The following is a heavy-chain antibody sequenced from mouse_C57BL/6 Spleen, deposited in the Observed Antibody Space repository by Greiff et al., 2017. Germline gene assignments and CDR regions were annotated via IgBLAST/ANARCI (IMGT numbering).Heavy chain of an antibody. CDR3: ARGNDYYFAY. V-gene: IGHV1-69*01. Sequence: VKLQQPGAELVMPGASVKLSCKASGYTFTSYWMHWVKQRPGQGLEWIGEIDPSDSYTNYNQKFKGKSTLTVDKSSSTAYMQLSSLTSEDSAVYYCARGNDYYFAYWGQGTLVTVSA. CDR1: GYTFTSYW. J-gene: IGHJ3*01. D-gene: IGHD2-3*01. CDR2: IDPSDSYT.